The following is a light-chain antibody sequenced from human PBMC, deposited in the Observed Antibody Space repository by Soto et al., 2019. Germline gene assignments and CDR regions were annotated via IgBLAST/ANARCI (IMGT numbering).Light chain of an antibody. J-gene: IGKJ1*01. V-gene: IGKV3-20*01. CDR2: GAS. CDR3: QQYATSPPGT. Sequence: EIVLTQSPGTLSLSPGERATLSCRASQSVRSNYLAWYQQKPGQAPRLLIYGASSRATGIPDRFSGSGSGTAFTLTISRLEPEDFAVYYCQQYATSPPGTFGQGTKVEIK. CDR1: QSVRSNY.